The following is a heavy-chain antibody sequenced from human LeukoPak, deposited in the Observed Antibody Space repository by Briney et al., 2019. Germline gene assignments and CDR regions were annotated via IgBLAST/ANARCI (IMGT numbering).Heavy chain of an antibody. J-gene: IGHJ4*02. CDR1: GFTFSSYW. CDR2: IKQDGSEK. CDR3: AREAVVVPAAMAYFDY. D-gene: IGHD2-2*01. V-gene: IGHV3-7*01. Sequence: GGSLRLSCAASGFTFSSYWMSWVRQAPGKGLEWVANIKQDGSEKYYVDSVKGRFTISRDNAKNSLYLQMNSLRAEDTAVYYCAREAVVVPAAMAYFDYWGQGTLVTVSS.